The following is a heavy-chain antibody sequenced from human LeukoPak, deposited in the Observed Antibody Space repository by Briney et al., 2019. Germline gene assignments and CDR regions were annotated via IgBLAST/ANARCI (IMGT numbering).Heavy chain of an antibody. D-gene: IGHD6-13*01. J-gene: IGHJ5*02. Sequence: ASVKVSCKASGYTFTSYDINWVRQATGQGLEWMGWMNPNSGNTGYAQKFQGRVTMTEDTSTDIADMELSSLRSEDTAVYYCATTQPGIAPMVSSFWFDPWGQGTLVTVSS. CDR2: MNPNSGNT. CDR3: ATTQPGIAPMVSSFWFDP. V-gene: IGHV1-8*01. CDR1: GYTFTSYD.